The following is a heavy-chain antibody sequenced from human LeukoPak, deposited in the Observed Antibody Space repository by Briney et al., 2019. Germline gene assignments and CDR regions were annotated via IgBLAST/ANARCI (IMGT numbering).Heavy chain of an antibody. CDR2: IKPSSGNT. CDR1: GYTFTSYD. V-gene: IGHV1-8*01. J-gene: IGHJ4*02. CDR3: ARGPPEHPQGY. D-gene: IGHD1-14*01. Sequence: ASVKVSCKASGYTFTSYDINWVRQATGQGLERMGWIKPSSGNTGFAQKFQGRVTMTRNTSISTAYMELSSLTSEDTAVYYCARGPPEHPQGYWGQGTLVTVSS.